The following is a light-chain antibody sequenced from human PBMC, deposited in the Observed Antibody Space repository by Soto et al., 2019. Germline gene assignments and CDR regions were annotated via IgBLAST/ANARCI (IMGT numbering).Light chain of an antibody. CDR1: SSNIGAGYD. J-gene: IGLJ2*01. CDR2: GNT. Sequence: QSVLTQPPSVSGAPGQRVTISCTGSSSNIGAGYDLHWYQQLPGAAPKLLIYGNTNRPSGVPDRFSGSKSGTSASLAITGLQAEDEADYYCQSYDSSLRGPLVFGGGTKVTVL. CDR3: QSYDSSLRGPLV. V-gene: IGLV1-40*01.